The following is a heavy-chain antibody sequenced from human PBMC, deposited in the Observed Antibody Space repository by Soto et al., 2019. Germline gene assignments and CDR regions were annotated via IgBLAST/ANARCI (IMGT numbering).Heavy chain of an antibody. D-gene: IGHD6-13*01. V-gene: IGHV3-48*02. CDR2: ISSSSSTI. Sequence: EVQLVESGGGLVQPGGSLRLSCAASGFTFSSYSMNWVRQAPGKGLEWVSYISSSSSTIYYADSVKGRFTISRDNAKNSLYLQMYSLRDEDTAVYYCARDGTKEGAAAGYWGQGTLVTVSS. CDR3: ARDGTKEGAAAGY. J-gene: IGHJ4*02. CDR1: GFTFSSYS.